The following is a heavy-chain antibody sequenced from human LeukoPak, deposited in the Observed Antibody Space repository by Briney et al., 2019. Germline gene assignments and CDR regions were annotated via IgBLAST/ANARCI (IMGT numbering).Heavy chain of an antibody. V-gene: IGHV3-64D*06. Sequence: GGSLRLSCSASGFTFSRYAMHWVRQAPGKGLEYVSAISSNGGSTCYADSVKGRFTISRDNSKNTLYLQMSSLRTEDTAVYYCVKDGSGSYYTYYFDYWGQGTLVTVSS. J-gene: IGHJ4*02. D-gene: IGHD3-10*01. CDR2: ISSNGGST. CDR1: GFTFSRYA. CDR3: VKDGSGSYYTYYFDY.